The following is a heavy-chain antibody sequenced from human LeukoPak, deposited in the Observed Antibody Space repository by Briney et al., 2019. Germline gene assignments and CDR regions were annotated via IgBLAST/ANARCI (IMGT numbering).Heavy chain of an antibody. CDR1: GGSISSYY. CDR3: ARALGLGVAAPNWYFDL. V-gene: IGHV4-59*01. D-gene: IGHD2-15*01. CDR2: IYYSGST. Sequence: PSETLSLTCTASGGSISSYYWSWIRQPPGKGLEWIGHIYYSGSTNYNPSLKGRVTISVDTSKNQFSLKLSSVTAADTAVYYCARALGLGVAAPNWYFDLWGRGTLVTVSS. J-gene: IGHJ2*01.